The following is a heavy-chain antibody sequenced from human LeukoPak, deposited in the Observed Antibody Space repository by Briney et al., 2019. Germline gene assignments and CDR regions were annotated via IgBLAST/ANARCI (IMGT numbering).Heavy chain of an antibody. CDR1: GYSIGSGYY. V-gene: IGHV4-38-2*02. CDR2: IYHSGST. D-gene: IGHD4-17*01. CDR3: ARGGHYGDNFDY. Sequence: PSETLSLTCTVSGYSIGSGYYWGWIRQPPGKGLEWIGSIYHSGSTNYNPSLKSRVTISVDTSKNQFSLKLSSVTAADTAVYYCARGGHYGDNFDYWGQGTLVTVSS. J-gene: IGHJ4*02.